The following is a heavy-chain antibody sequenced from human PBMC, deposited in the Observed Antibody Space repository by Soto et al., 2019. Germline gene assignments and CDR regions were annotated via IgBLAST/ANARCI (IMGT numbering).Heavy chain of an antibody. Sequence: SETLSLTCAVSGGSIGSGGDYWGWIRQHPGKGLEWIGYIYYTVTTYYNPSLKSRVAISVDTSKNQFSLRLTSVTAADTAVYYCARAPNYDSRGYYRAFXVRGQGTMVXVSS. D-gene: IGHD3-22*01. J-gene: IGHJ3*01. CDR3: ARAPNYDSRGYYRAFXV. CDR1: GGSIGSGGDY. CDR2: IYYTVTT. V-gene: IGHV4-31*11.